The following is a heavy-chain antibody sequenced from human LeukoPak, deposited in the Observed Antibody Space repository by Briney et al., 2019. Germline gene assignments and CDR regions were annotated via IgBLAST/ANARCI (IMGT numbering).Heavy chain of an antibody. V-gene: IGHV3-15*01. J-gene: IGHJ4*02. CDR1: GFTFSNAW. CDR2: IKSKTDGGTT. CDR3: TTADGYSYGYGIDY. Sequence: GGSLRLSCAASGFTFSNAWMSWVRQAPGKGLEWVGRIKSKTDGGTTDYAAPVKGRFTISGDDSKNTLYLQMNSLKTEDTAVYYCTTADGYSYGYGIDYWGQGTLVTVSS. D-gene: IGHD5-18*01.